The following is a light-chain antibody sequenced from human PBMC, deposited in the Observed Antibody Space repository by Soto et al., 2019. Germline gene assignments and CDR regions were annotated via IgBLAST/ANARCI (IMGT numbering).Light chain of an antibody. J-gene: IGKJ1*01. V-gene: IGKV1-5*01. Sequence: DIQMTQSPSTLSGSVGDRVTITCRASQTISSWLAWYQQKPGKAPKLLIYDASSLESGVPSRFSDSGSGTEFTLTISSLQPDDYATYYCQQYDSFPWTFGQGTKVDIK. CDR1: QTISSW. CDR2: DAS. CDR3: QQYDSFPWT.